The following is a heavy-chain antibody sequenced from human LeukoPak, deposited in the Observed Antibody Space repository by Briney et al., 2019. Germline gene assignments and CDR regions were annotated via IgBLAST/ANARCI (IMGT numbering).Heavy chain of an antibody. D-gene: IGHD3-10*01. CDR1: GYTFTGYY. CDR3: ARDLMVRGPMDV. CDR2: IKPSSGGT. V-gene: IGHV1-2*02. Sequence: ASVKVSCKASGYTFTGYYIHWVRQAPGQGLEWMGWIKPSSGGTNYAQNFQGRVTMTRDTSINTAYMELSRLRPDDTAVYYCARDLMVRGPMDVWGKGTTVTVSS. J-gene: IGHJ6*03.